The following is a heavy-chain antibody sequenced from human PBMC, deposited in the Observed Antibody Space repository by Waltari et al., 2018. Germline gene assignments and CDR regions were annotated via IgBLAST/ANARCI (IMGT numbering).Heavy chain of an antibody. J-gene: IGHJ4*02. CDR1: GGSISSSSYY. D-gene: IGHD4-17*01. CDR2: IYYSGST. CDR3: AGPDYGEPFDY. Sequence: QLQLQESGPGLVKPSETLSLTCTVSGGSISSSSYYWGWIRQPPGKGLERIGSIYYSGSTYYNPSLKSRVTISVDTSKNQFSLKLSSVTAADTAVYYCAGPDYGEPFDYWGQGTLVTVSS. V-gene: IGHV4-39*07.